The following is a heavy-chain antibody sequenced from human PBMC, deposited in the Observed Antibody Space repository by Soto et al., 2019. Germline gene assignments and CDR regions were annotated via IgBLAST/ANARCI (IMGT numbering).Heavy chain of an antibody. D-gene: IGHD3-3*01. CDR3: ERHLRSDFWSGSYPDGMDV. CDR1: GYSFTSYW. J-gene: IGHJ6*02. V-gene: IGHV5-10-1*01. CDR2: IDPSDSYT. Sequence: GESRKISCKGSGYSFTSYWISWVRQMPGKGLEWMGRIDPSDSYTNYSPSFQGHVTISADKSISTAYLQWSSLKASDTATYYCERHLRSDFWSGSYPDGMDVWGQGTTVTVSS.